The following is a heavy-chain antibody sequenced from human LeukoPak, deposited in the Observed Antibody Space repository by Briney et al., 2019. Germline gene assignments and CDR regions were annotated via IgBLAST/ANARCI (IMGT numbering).Heavy chain of an antibody. V-gene: IGHV3-7*01. CDR1: GFTFRNSW. CDR3: ARDRGFTSFDY. CDR2: INQDGSEK. Sequence: GGSLRLSCAASGFTFRNSWMHWVRQAPGKGLEWGADINQDGSEKYYVDSVKGRFTISRDTAKNSLHLQMNSLRAEDTAVYYCARDRGFTSFDYWGEGILVTVSS. D-gene: IGHD5-12*01. J-gene: IGHJ4*02.